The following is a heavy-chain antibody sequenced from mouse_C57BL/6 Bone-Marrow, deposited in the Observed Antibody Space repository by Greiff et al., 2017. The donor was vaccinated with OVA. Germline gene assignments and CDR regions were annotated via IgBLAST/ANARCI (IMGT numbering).Heavy chain of an antibody. CDR1: GYTFTNYW. J-gene: IGHJ4*01. CDR2: IYPGGGYT. Sequence: VKVVESGAELVRPGTSVKMSCTASGYTFTNYWIGWAKQRPGHGLEWIGDIYPGGGYTNYNEKFKGKATLTADKSSSTAYMQFSSLTSEDSAIYYCARGYSHYYAMDYWGQGTSVTVSS. V-gene: IGHV1-63*01. D-gene: IGHD2-12*01. CDR3: ARGYSHYYAMDY.